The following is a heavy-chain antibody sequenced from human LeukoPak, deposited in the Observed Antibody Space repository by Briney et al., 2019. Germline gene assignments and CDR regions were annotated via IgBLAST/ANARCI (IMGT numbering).Heavy chain of an antibody. Sequence: ASVKVSCKASGYTFTGYYMHWVRQAPGQGLEWMGRINPNSGGTNYAQKFQGRVTMTRDTSISTAYMELSRLRSDDTAVYYCARDRIALSLYCFDYWGQGTLVTVSS. D-gene: IGHD2/OR15-2a*01. V-gene: IGHV1-2*06. CDR1: GYTFTGYY. CDR2: INPNSGGT. CDR3: ARDRIALSLYCFDY. J-gene: IGHJ4*02.